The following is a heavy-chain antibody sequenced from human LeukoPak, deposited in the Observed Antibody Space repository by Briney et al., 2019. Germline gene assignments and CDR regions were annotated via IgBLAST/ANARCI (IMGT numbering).Heavy chain of an antibody. D-gene: IGHD2-2*01. V-gene: IGHV4-59*11. Sequence: SETLSVTCTDSGGSLSRLYWSWIRQPPGKGLEWIGNIHNSGITNYNPPLMSRVTISVDTAKNQFSLWLNTGTAAETAVYYCGRESFGGHCSRTGCFQYTWVDPWGQGSLVTVSS. J-gene: IGHJ5*02. CDR3: GRESFGGHCSRTGCFQYTWVDP. CDR2: IHNSGIT. CDR1: GGSLSRLY.